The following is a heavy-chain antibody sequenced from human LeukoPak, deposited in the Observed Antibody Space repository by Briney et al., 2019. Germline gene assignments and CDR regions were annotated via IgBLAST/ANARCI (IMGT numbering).Heavy chain of an antibody. D-gene: IGHD6-19*01. Sequence: PSETLSLTCTVSGGSISIGGYYWSWIRQHPGKGLEWIGYIYYSGITYYNPSLKSRVTISVDTSKNQFSLYLSSVTAADTAVYYCARVGQGSGWYFDYWGQGTLVTVSS. V-gene: IGHV4-31*03. J-gene: IGHJ4*02. CDR1: GGSISIGGYY. CDR2: IYYSGIT. CDR3: ARVGQGSGWYFDY.